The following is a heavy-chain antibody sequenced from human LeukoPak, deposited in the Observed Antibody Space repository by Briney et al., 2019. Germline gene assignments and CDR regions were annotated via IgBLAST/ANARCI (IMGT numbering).Heavy chain of an antibody. CDR3: ASDYGDYGSNDY. V-gene: IGHV1-24*01. CDR1: GYTLTELS. J-gene: IGHJ4*02. CDR2: FDPEDGET. Sequence: ASVKVSCKVSGYTLTELSMHWVRQAPGKGLERMGGFDPEDGETIYAQKFQGRVTMTEDTSTDTAYMELSSLRSEDTAVYYCASDYGDYGSNDYWGQGTLVTVSS. D-gene: IGHD4-17*01.